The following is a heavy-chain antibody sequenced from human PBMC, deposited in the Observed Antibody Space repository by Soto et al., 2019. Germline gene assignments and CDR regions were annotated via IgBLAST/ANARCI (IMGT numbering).Heavy chain of an antibody. J-gene: IGHJ4*02. CDR3: AKGHSVGTFYSGY. Sequence: EVQLLGSGGGLVQPGGSLRLSCADSTFTFSPYAMTWFRQAPGKGLEWVSTISSNSASTYYSDSVRGRFSIYRDDSQNTLNLQMASLRAGDTAVYYGAKGHSVGTFYSGYWVQGTLVTVSP. CDR2: ISSNSAST. D-gene: IGHD1-26*01. V-gene: IGHV3-23*01. CDR1: TFTFSPYA.